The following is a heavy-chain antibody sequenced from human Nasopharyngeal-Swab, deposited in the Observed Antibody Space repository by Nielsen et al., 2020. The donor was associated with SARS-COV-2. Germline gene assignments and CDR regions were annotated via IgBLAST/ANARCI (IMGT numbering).Heavy chain of an antibody. CDR3: AREAHDYSNYRRGTEWFDP. J-gene: IGHJ5*02. V-gene: IGHV3-7*01. CDR2: IKQGGGET. Sequence: GESLKISCTASGFSFSTYAMIWVRQAPGKGLEWLATIKQGGGETYYVDSVKGRFTISSDNSKNSVYLQINSLRAEDTAVYYCAREAHDYSNYRRGTEWFDPWGQGTLVTVSS. CDR1: GFSFSTYA. D-gene: IGHD4-11*01.